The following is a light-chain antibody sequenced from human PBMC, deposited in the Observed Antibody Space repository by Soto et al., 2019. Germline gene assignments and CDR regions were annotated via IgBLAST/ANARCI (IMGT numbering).Light chain of an antibody. V-gene: IGLV2-14*01. CDR3: SSYTSSSTDV. J-gene: IGLJ1*01. CDR1: SSDVGGYNY. Sequence: QSALTQPASVSGSAGRSITISCTGSSSDVGGYNYVSWYQQHPGKAPKLMIYDVSNRPSGVSNRFSGSKSGNTASLTISGLQAEDVADYYCSSYTSSSTDVFGTGTKVTVL. CDR2: DVS.